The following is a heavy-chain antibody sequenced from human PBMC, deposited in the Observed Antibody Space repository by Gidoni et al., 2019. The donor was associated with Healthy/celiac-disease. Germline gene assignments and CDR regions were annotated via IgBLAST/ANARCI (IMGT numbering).Heavy chain of an antibody. J-gene: IGHJ6*02. D-gene: IGHD2-8*01. V-gene: IGHV3-48*02. CDR1: GFTLSSYT. Sequence: EVQLVESGGGLVQPGGSLRLSCAAPGFTLSSYTLNWVRQAPGKGLEWVSYISSSSSTIYYADSVKGRFTISRDNAKNSLYLPMNSLRDEDTAVYYCASGPMVPPTVEYYYGMDVWGQGTTVTVSS. CDR3: ASGPMVPPTVEYYYGMDV. CDR2: ISSSSSTI.